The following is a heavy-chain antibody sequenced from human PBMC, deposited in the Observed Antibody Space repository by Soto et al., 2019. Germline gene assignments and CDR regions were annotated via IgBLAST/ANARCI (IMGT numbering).Heavy chain of an antibody. CDR2: ISYDGSNK. V-gene: IGHV3-30-3*01. D-gene: IGHD3-3*01. J-gene: IGHJ6*02. CDR1: GFTFSSYA. Sequence: GSLRLSCAASGFTFSSYAMHWVRQAPGKGLEWVAVISYDGSNKYYADSVKGRFTISRDNSKNTLYLQMNSLRAEDTAVYYCARDSLEAYYDFWSGYYHGMDVWGQGTTVTVSS. CDR3: ARDSLEAYYDFWSGYYHGMDV.